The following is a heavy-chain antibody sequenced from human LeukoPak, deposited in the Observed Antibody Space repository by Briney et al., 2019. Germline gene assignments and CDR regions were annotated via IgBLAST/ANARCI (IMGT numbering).Heavy chain of an antibody. CDR2: ISASGAGT. D-gene: IGHD6-13*01. J-gene: IGHJ4*02. CDR1: GFTFSRYA. V-gene: IGHV3-23*01. Sequence: GGSLRLSCAASGFTFSRYAVSWVRQAPGKGLEWVSAISASGAGTYNVDSVKGRFTISRDNSKNTLYLQMNSLRAEDTAVYYCAKVNNIAAAGTFDYWGQGTLVTVSS. CDR3: AKVNNIAAAGTFDY.